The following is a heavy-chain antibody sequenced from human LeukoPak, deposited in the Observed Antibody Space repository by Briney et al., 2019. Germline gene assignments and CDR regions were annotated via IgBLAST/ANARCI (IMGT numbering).Heavy chain of an antibody. Sequence: GGSLRLSCAASGFTSSSYAMSWVRQAPGKGLEWVSAISGSGGSTYYADSVKGRFTISRDNAKNSLYLQMNSLRAEDTAVYYCARWGIAAAGTLFDYWGQGTLVTVSS. CDR1: GFTSSSYA. V-gene: IGHV3-23*01. CDR3: ARWGIAAAGTLFDY. J-gene: IGHJ4*02. D-gene: IGHD6-13*01. CDR2: ISGSGGST.